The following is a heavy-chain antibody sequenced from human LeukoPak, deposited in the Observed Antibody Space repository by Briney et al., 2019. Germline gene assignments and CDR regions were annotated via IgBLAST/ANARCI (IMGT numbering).Heavy chain of an antibody. CDR1: GFTFSGYW. V-gene: IGHV3-74*01. J-gene: IGHJ4*02. CDR2: INSDGSSI. D-gene: IGHD1-26*01. CDR3: ARVRSGGFDY. Sequence: GGSLRLSCAACGFTFSGYWMHWVRQGPGKGLVWVSRINSDGSSISYADSVKGRFSISRDNAKNTLYLQMNSLRAEDTAVYYCARVRSGGFDYWGQGILVTVSS.